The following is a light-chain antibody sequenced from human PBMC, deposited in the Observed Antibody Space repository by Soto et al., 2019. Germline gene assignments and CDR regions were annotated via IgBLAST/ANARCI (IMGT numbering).Light chain of an antibody. J-gene: IGLJ1*01. CDR1: SSNIGNNY. CDR2: RNN. Sequence: QSVLTQPPSASVTPGQWVTISCSGSSSNIGNNYVFWYQQFPGMAPKLLIYRNNQRPSGVPDRFSGSKSGTSASLAIAGLRSEDESDYYCAAWDDSLNGRVFGTGTKLTVL. V-gene: IGLV1-47*01. CDR3: AAWDDSLNGRV.